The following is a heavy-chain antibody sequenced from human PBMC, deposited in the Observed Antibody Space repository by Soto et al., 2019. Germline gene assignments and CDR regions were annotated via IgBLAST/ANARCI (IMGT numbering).Heavy chain of an antibody. Sequence: PGGSLRLSCAASGFTFSDYYMSWIRQAPGKGLEWVSYISSSGSTIYYADSVKGRFTISRDNAKNSLYLQMNSLRAEDTAVYSCARVGYYGPGLFYFDYWGQGTLVTVSS. CDR1: GFTFSDYY. J-gene: IGHJ4*02. CDR2: ISSSGSTI. V-gene: IGHV3-11*01. CDR3: ARVGYYGPGLFYFDY. D-gene: IGHD3-10*01.